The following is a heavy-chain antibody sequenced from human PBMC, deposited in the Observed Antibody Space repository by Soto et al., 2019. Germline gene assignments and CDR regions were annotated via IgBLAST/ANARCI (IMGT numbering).Heavy chain of an antibody. CDR3: ARDYDFLMVYATRETSSYDF. CDR1: GYTFTSYG. Sequence: ASVKVSCKASGYTFTSYGISWVLQAPGQGLEWMGWISAYNGNTNYAQKLQGRVTMTTDTSTSTAYMELRSLRSDDTAVYYCARDYDFLMVYATRETSSYDFWGQGTLVTVSS. J-gene: IGHJ4*02. V-gene: IGHV1-18*01. D-gene: IGHD2-8*01. CDR2: ISAYNGNT.